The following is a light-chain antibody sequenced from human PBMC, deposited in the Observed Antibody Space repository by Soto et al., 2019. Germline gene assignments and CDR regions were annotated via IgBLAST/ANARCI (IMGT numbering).Light chain of an antibody. CDR2: DVT. J-gene: IGLJ2*01. CDR1: YNDIGSYNY. V-gene: IGLV2-14*03. CDR3: SSYTSSSTVI. Sequence: QSALTQPASVSGSPGQSITISCSGTYNDIGSYNYVAWYQHQPGNAPRLMIYDVTNRPSGTSHRFSGSRSGNTASLTISGLRAEDEATYCCSSYTSSSTVIFGGGTKVTVL.